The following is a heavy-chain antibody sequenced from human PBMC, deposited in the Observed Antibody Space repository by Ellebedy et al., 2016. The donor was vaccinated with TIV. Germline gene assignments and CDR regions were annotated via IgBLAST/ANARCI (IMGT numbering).Heavy chain of an antibody. Sequence: SQTLSLTXAISGDGVSSDSATWNWIRQSPSRGLEWLGRTYYRSKWYSDYAVSVKSRMTINPDTSKNQFSLQLNSVTPEDTAVYYCAGDYYDDSGYFYVAYWGQGTLVTVSS. D-gene: IGHD3-22*01. J-gene: IGHJ4*02. V-gene: IGHV6-1*01. CDR2: TYYRSKWYS. CDR1: GDGVSSDSAT. CDR3: AGDYYDDSGYFYVAY.